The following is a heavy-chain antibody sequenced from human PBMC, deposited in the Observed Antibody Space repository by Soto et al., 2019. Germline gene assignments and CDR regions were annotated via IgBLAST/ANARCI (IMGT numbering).Heavy chain of an antibody. CDR2: IGGSGANT. CDR1: GITFNMYA. J-gene: IGHJ4*02. D-gene: IGHD2-21*01. Sequence: EVQLSESGGGLAQPGGSLRLSCAASGITFNMYAISWVRQAPGKELEWVAGIGGSGANTFYADSVKGRFTSSRDNLRNKLYLQMDSLNAEDTATCYCAITITGYFWAGEYWCQGTLVTFSS. CDR3: AITITGYFWAGEY. V-gene: IGHV3-23*01.